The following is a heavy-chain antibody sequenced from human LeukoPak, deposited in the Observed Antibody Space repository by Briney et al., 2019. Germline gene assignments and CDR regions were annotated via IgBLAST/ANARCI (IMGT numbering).Heavy chain of an antibody. CDR1: GGSVSSGSYY. D-gene: IGHD6-19*01. CDR3: ASRGSGAVAPPFDP. Sequence: SETLSLTCTVSGGSVSSGSYYWSWIRQPPGKGLEWIGYIYYSGSTNYNPSPKSRVTISVDTSKNQFSLKLSSVTAADTAVYYCASRGSGAVAPPFDPWGQGTLVTVSS. J-gene: IGHJ5*02. V-gene: IGHV4-61*01. CDR2: IYYSGST.